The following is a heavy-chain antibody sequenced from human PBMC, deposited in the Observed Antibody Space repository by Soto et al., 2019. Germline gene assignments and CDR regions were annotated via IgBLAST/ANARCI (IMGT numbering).Heavy chain of an antibody. D-gene: IGHD1-26*01. CDR3: ARSEVGANPFDY. Sequence: QVQLVQSGAEVKKTGASVKVSCKASGYTFTSYGISWVRPAPGQGLEWMGWISAYNGNTNYAQKLQGRATMTTGTSTSAAYMELRSLRSDDTAVYYCARSEVGANPFDYWGQGTLVTVSS. J-gene: IGHJ4*02. V-gene: IGHV1-18*04. CDR2: ISAYNGNT. CDR1: GYTFTSYG.